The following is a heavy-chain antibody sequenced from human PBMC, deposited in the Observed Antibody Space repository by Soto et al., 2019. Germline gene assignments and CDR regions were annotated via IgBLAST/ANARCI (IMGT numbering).Heavy chain of an antibody. Sequence: ASVKVACKASGYTFTSYSMHWVRQAPGQRLEWMGWINAGNGNTKYSQKFQGRVTITRDTSASTAYMELSSLRSEDTAVYYCARVAYCGSDCHNWFDPWGQGTLVTVS. CDR3: ARVAYCGSDCHNWFDP. CDR2: INAGNGNT. V-gene: IGHV1-3*01. D-gene: IGHD2-21*01. J-gene: IGHJ5*02. CDR1: GYTFTSYS.